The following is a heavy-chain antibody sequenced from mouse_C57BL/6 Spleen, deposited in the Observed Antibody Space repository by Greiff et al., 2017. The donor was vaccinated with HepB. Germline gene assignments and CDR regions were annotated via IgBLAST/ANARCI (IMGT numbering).Heavy chain of an antibody. CDR2: IDPSDSYT. V-gene: IGHV1-50*01. Sequence: QVQLQQPGAELVKPGASVKLSCKASGYTFTSYWMQWVKQRPGQGLEWIGEIDPSDSYTNYNQKFKGKATLTVDTSSSTAYMQLSSLTSDDSAVYYCASGLTGYYFDYWGQGTTLTVSS. D-gene: IGHD4-1*01. J-gene: IGHJ2*01. CDR1: GYTFTSYW. CDR3: ASGLTGYYFDY.